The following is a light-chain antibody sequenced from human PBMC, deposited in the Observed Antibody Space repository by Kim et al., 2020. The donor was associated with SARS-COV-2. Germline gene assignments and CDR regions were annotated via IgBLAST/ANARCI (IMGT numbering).Light chain of an antibody. V-gene: IGLV3-1*01. Sequence: SYELTQPPSVSVSPGQTASITCSGDKLGDKYACWYQQKPGQSPVLVIYQDSKRPSGIPERSSGSNSGNTDTLTISGTQAMDEADYYCPAWDSSTEYVFGT. CDR2: QDS. CDR3: PAWDSSTEYV. J-gene: IGLJ1*01. CDR1: KLGDKY.